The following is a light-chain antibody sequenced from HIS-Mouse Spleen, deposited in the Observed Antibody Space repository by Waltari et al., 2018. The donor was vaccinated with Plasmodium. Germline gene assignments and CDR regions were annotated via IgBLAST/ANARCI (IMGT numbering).Light chain of an antibody. CDR2: EGS. V-gene: IGLV2-23*01. CDR3: CSYAGSRLV. CDR1: SSYVGSYNL. Sequence: QPALTQPASVSGSPGQSITISFTGPSSYVGSYNLFSWYQQNPGKAPKLMIYEGSKRPSGVSNRCSGSKSGNTASLTISGLQAEDEADYYCCSYAGSRLVFGGGTKLTVL. J-gene: IGLJ2*01.